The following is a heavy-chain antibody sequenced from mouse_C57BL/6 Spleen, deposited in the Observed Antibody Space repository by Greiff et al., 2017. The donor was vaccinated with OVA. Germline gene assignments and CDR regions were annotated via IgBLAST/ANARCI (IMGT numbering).Heavy chain of an antibody. J-gene: IGHJ4*01. D-gene: IGHD4-1*01. CDR1: GFTFSDYG. V-gene: IGHV5-17*01. CDR2: ISSGSSTI. Sequence: VHLVESGGGLVKPGGSLKLSCAASGFTFSDYGMHWVRQAPEKGLEWVAYISSGSSTIYYADTVKGRFTISRDNAKNTLFLQMTSLRSEDTAMYYCATTGTSYAMDYWGQGTSVTVSS. CDR3: ATTGTSYAMDY.